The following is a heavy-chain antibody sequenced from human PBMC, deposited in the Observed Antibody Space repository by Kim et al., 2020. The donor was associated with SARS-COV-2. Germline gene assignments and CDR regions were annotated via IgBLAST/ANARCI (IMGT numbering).Heavy chain of an antibody. J-gene: IGHJ4*02. V-gene: IGHV3-30*04. CDR1: GFTFSSYA. CDR3: ARDWRTGGDPGYDSGSLGFDY. D-gene: IGHD6-6*01. Sequence: GGSLRLSCAASGFTFSSYAMHWVRQAPGKGLEWVAVISYDGSNKYYADSVKGRFTISRDNSKNTLYLQMNSLRAEDTAVYYCARDWRTGGDPGYDSGSLGFDYWGQGTLVTVSS. CDR2: ISYDGSNK.